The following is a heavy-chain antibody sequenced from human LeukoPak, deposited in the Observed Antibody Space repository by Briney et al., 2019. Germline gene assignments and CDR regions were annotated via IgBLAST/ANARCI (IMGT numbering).Heavy chain of an antibody. D-gene: IGHD2-21*01. CDR1: GYTFINHA. V-gene: IGHV1-3*01. J-gene: IGHJ4*02. CDR2: INVGNGNT. Sequence: ASVKVSCKASGYTFINHAIHWVRQAPGQRLEWMGWINVGNGNTKYSQYFQGRITISRDTSATTAYMDLSSLRSEDTAVYYCARRLGRSFDYWGQGALVTVSP. CDR3: ARRLGRSFDY.